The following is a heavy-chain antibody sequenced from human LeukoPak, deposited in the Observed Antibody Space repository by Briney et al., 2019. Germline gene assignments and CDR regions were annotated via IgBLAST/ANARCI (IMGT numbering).Heavy chain of an antibody. V-gene: IGHV4-30-4*01. CDR1: GGSISSGDYY. D-gene: IGHD2-15*01. Sequence: SQTLSLTCTVSGGSISSGDYYWSWIRQPPGKGLEWIGYIYYSGSTYYNPSLKSRVSISVDTSKNQFSLKLSSVTAADTAVYYCARDRQYCSGGSCYPEWFDPWGQGTLVTASS. J-gene: IGHJ5*02. CDR2: IYYSGST. CDR3: ARDRQYCSGGSCYPEWFDP.